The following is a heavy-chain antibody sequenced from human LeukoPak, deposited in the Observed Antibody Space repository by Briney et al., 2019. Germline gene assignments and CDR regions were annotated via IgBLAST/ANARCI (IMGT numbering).Heavy chain of an antibody. CDR2: IKQDGSEK. CDR1: EFTFSSFW. J-gene: IGHJ4*02. D-gene: IGHD6-19*01. V-gene: IGHV3-7*01. CDR3: ARGSSGWTSLFDY. Sequence: GGSLRLSCAASEFTFSSFWMSWVRQAPGKGLEWVANIKQDGSEKRYVDSVEGRFTISRDNAKNSLYLQMNSLSAEDTAVYYCARGSSGWTSLFDYWGQGTLVTVSS.